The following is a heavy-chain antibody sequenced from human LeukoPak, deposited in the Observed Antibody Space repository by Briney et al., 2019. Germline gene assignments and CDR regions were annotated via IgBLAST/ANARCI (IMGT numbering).Heavy chain of an antibody. CDR2: IKLDGSEK. V-gene: IGHV3-7*03. Sequence: GGSLRLSCVASGFTFGKYWMSWARQAPGKGLEWVANIKLDGSEKNYVDSVKGRFTISRDNTKNSLYLQMNSLRVEDTAVFYCARDQYDTWSRRGNFDSWGQGTLVIVSS. CDR3: ARDQYDTWSRRGNFDS. CDR1: GFTFGKYW. J-gene: IGHJ4*02. D-gene: IGHD3-3*01.